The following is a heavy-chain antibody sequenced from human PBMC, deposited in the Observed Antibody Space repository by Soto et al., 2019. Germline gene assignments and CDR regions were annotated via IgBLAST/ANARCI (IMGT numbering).Heavy chain of an antibody. CDR2: IWYDGSNK. CDR1: GFTFSSYG. D-gene: IGHD6-19*01. Sequence: QVQLEESGGGVVQPGRSLRLSCAASGFTFSSYGMQWVRQAPGKGLEWVAVIWYDGSNKHYADSVKGRFTISRDNSKNTLYLQMISLGAEDTAVYYCARIPQIAVAGTRFGYFDLWGRGTLVTVSS. CDR3: ARIPQIAVAGTRFGYFDL. J-gene: IGHJ2*01. V-gene: IGHV3-33*01.